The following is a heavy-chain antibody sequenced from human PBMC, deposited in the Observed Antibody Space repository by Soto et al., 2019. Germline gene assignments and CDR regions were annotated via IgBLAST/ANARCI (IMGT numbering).Heavy chain of an antibody. D-gene: IGHD6-6*01. V-gene: IGHV1-18*04. CDR2: ISAYNGNT. CDR3: AGGLLPLGYSSSSCLDY. CDR1: GYTFTSYG. Sequence: GASVKVSCKASGYTFTSYGISWVRQAPGQGFEWMGWISAYNGNTNYAQKLQGRVTMTTDTSTSTAYMELRSLRSDDTAVYYCAGGLLPLGYSSSSCLDYWGQGTLATVSS. J-gene: IGHJ4*02.